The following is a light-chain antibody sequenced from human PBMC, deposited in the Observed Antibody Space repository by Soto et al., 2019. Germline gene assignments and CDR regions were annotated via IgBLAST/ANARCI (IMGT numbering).Light chain of an antibody. CDR3: QQYNNWPRT. Sequence: EIVMTQSPATLSVSPGERATLSCMASQSVSSNLAWYQQKPGQAPSLLIYGASTRATGTPARFSGGGSGTEFTLTISSLQSEDFAVYSCQQYNNWPRTFGQGTKVDTK. CDR1: QSVSSN. J-gene: IGKJ1*01. CDR2: GAS. V-gene: IGKV3-15*01.